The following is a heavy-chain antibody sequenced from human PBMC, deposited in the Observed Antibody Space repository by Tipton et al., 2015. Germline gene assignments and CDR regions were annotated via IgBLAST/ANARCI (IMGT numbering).Heavy chain of an antibody. CDR1: GYTFTTHW. Sequence: VQLVQSGGEVKKPGESLKISCRASGYTFTTHWIGWVRLMPGKGPEWVGIVFPGDSDARYSPSFQGQVTISADKSISTAYLQWSSLRASDSAMFYCARQRDDYFDLWGQGTLVTVSA. V-gene: IGHV5-51*01. D-gene: IGHD2-21*02. J-gene: IGHJ4*02. CDR3: ARQRDDYFDL. CDR2: VFPGDSDA.